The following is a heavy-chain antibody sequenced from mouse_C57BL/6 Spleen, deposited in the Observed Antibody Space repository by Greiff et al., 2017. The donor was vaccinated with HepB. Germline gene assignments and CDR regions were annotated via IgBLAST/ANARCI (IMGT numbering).Heavy chain of an antibody. J-gene: IGHJ1*03. V-gene: IGHV1-52*01. CDR1: GYTFTSYW. CDR3: ARDLDQGWYFDV. Sequence: QVQLQQSGAELVRPGSSVKLSCKASGYTFTSYWMHWVKQRPIQGLEWIGNIDPSDSETHYNQKFKDKATLTVDKSSSTAYMQLSSLTSEDSAVYYCARDLDQGWYFDVWGTGTTVTVSS. CDR2: IDPSDSET.